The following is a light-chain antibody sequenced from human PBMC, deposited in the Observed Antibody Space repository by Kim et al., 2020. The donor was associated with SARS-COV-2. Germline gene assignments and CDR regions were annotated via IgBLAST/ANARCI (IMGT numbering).Light chain of an antibody. V-gene: IGKV3-11*01. CDR3: QHHSNWLWT. J-gene: IGKJ1*01. CDR2: DAS. Sequence: EIVLTQSPATLSLSLGDRVTLSCRASQSVSSYLAWYQQKAGQAPRLLIYDASKRATRIPARFSGSGSGTDFTLTINSLDPEDFALYYCQHHSNWLWTFGQGTKVDIK. CDR1: QSVSSY.